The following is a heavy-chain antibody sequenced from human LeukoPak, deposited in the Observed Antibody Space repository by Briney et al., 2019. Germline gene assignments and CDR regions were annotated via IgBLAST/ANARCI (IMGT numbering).Heavy chain of an antibody. V-gene: IGHV3-23*01. CDR2: ISGSGGST. D-gene: IGHD6-19*01. CDR3: ARFSVAGNFDY. Sequence: GGSLRLSCAASGFTFSSYAMSRVRQAPGKGLEWVSAISGSGGSTYYADSVKGRFTISRDNSKNTLYLQMNSLRAEDTAVYYCARFSVAGNFDYWGQGTLVTVSS. J-gene: IGHJ4*02. CDR1: GFTFSSYA.